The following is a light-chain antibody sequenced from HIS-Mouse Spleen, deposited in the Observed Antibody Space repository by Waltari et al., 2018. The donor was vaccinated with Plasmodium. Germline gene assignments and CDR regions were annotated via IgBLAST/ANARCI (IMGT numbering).Light chain of an antibody. CDR2: DVS. CDR1: SSDVGGYNY. CDR3: CSYAGSYTWV. V-gene: IGLV2-11*01. J-gene: IGLJ2*01. Sequence: QSALTQPRSVSGSPGQSVTISCTGTSSDVGGYNYVSWYQQHPGKAPKRSIYDVSKRPSGVPVRFSGSKSGNTAPLTISGLQAEDEADYYCCSYAGSYTWVFGGGTKLTVL.